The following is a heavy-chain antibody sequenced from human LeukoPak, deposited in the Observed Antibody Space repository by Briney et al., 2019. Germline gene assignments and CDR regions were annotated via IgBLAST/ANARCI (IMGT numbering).Heavy chain of an antibody. CDR3: AKDLGAVAGPYYYYGMDV. CDR2: ISGSGGST. CDR1: GFTFSSYA. J-gene: IGHJ6*02. Sequence: PGGSLRLSCAASGFTFSSYAMSWVRQAPGKGLEWVSAISGSGGSTYYADSVKGRFTISRDNPKNTLYLQMNSLRAEDTAVYYCAKDLGAVAGPYYYYGMDVWGQGTTVTVSS. D-gene: IGHD6-19*01. V-gene: IGHV3-23*01.